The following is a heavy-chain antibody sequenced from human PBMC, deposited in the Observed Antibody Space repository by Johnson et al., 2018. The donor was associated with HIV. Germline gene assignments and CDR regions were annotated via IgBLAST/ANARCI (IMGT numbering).Heavy chain of an antibody. CDR2: ISYDGSDK. V-gene: IGHV3-30*04. CDR3: ARELLGSSSPDAFDI. J-gene: IGHJ3*02. D-gene: IGHD6-6*01. Sequence: QVQLVESGGGVVQPGRSLRLSCAASRFTFSSYAMHWFRQAPGKGLEWVAVISYDGSDKYYADSVKGRFTISRDNSNNTLYLQMNSLRPEDTALYYCARELLGSSSPDAFDIWGQGTMVTVSS. CDR1: RFTFSSYA.